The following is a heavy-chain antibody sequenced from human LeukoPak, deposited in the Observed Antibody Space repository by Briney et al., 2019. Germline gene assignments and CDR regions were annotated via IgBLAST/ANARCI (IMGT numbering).Heavy chain of an antibody. Sequence: PSETLSLTCTVSVGSISRHYWSWIRQPPGKGLEWIGYIYYSGSTNYSPSLKSRVTISIDTSKNQFSLKLSSVTAADTAVYYCATRPGSGWAGVFDYWGQGALVTVSS. CDR3: ATRPGSGWAGVFDY. CDR1: VGSISRHY. J-gene: IGHJ4*02. D-gene: IGHD6-19*01. V-gene: IGHV4-59*11. CDR2: IYYSGST.